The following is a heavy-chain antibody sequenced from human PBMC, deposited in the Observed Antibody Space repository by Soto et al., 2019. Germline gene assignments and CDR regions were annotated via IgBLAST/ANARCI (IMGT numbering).Heavy chain of an antibody. CDR1: GYSFTSYW. V-gene: IGHV5-51*01. CDR3: ARPTGYSYGMTPAYYFDY. J-gene: IGHJ4*02. CDR2: IYPGDSAT. D-gene: IGHD5-18*01. Sequence: PGESLKISCKVSGYSFTSYWIAWLRRMPGKGLEWMGIIYPGDSATRYSPSFQGQVTISADKSISTAYLQWSSLKASDTAIYYCARPTGYSYGMTPAYYFDYWGQGTLVTLSS.